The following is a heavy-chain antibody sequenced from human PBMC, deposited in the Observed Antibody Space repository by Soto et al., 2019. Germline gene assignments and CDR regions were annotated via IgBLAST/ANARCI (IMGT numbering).Heavy chain of an antibody. CDR3: SRLYRLQLGYYFGY. CDR2: IYYSGST. J-gene: IGHJ4*02. V-gene: IGHV4-39*01. CDR1: GDSISSSSYY. Sequence: SETLSLTCTVSGDSISSSSYYWGWSRQPPGKGLEWIGSIYYSGSTYYNPSLKSRVTISVDTSKNQFSLKLSSVTAADTAVYYCSRLYRLQLGYYFGYWGQGTLVTVSS. D-gene: IGHD6-13*01.